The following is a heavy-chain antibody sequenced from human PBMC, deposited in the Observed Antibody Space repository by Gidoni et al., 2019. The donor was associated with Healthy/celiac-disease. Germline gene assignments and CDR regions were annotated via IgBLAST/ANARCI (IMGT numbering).Heavy chain of an antibody. CDR2: IWYDGSNK. CDR1: GFPFRSYG. V-gene: IGHV3-33*01. CDR3: AREGSVRACSGGSCSPFDY. D-gene: IGHD2-15*01. Sequence: QVQLVESGGGVVQPGRSLRLSCAASGFPFRSYGMHWVRQAPGKGLGWVAVIWYDGSNKYYADSVKGRFTISRDNSKNTLYLQMNSLRAEDTAVYYCAREGSVRACSGGSCSPFDYWGQGTLVTVSS. J-gene: IGHJ4*02.